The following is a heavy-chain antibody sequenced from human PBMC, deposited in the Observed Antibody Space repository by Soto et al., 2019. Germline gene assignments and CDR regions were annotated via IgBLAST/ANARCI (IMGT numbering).Heavy chain of an antibody. CDR3: ARRGLYSSSSRAYYYYGMDV. Sequence: QVQLVESGGGVVQPGRSLRLSCAASGFTFSSYGMHWVRQAPGKGLEWVAVIWYDGSNKYYADSVKGRFTISRDNSKNTLYLQMNSLRAEDTAVYYCARRGLYSSSSRAYYYYGMDVWGQGTTVTVSS. D-gene: IGHD6-6*01. CDR2: IWYDGSNK. CDR1: GFTFSSYG. J-gene: IGHJ6*02. V-gene: IGHV3-33*01.